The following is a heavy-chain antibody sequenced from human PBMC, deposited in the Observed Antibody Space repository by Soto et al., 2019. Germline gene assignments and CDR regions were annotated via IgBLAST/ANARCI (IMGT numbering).Heavy chain of an antibody. CDR1: GYTFTGYY. D-gene: IGHD4-17*01. CDR3: ALRFLDH. Sequence: ASVKVSCKASGYTFTGYYMHWVRQAPGQGLEWMGWINPNSGDTNYAEKFQGRVTMTRDTSISTAYMEVSSLRSDDTAVYYCALRFLDHGGQGTLVTVSS. V-gene: IGHV1-2*02. CDR2: INPNSGDT. J-gene: IGHJ4*02.